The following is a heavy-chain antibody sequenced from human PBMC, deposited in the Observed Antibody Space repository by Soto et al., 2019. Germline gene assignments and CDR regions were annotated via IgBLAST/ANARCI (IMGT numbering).Heavy chain of an antibody. V-gene: IGHV4-59*02. CDR1: GGSVDNYY. CDR3: ARDSSNSWYSPMDP. Sequence: SETLSLTCTVSGGSVDNYYWSWVRQPPGKGLEWIGYIYYTGRTNYNPSLESRVTVSVDTSKNQLSLKLRSVTAADTAVYYCARDSSNSWYSPMDPWGQGILVTVSS. CDR2: IYYTGRT. D-gene: IGHD6-13*01. J-gene: IGHJ5*02.